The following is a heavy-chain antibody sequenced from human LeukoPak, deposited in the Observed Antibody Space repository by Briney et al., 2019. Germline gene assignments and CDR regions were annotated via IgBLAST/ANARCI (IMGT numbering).Heavy chain of an antibody. D-gene: IGHD5-18*01. Sequence: SETLSLTCAAYGGSFSGYCWSWIRQPPGKGLEWIGEINHSGSTNYNPSLKSRVTISVDTSKNQFSLKLSSVTAADTAVYYCARERFAYSSPYGMDVWGQGTTVTVSS. CDR2: INHSGST. V-gene: IGHV4-34*01. CDR3: ARERFAYSSPYGMDV. CDR1: GGSFSGYC. J-gene: IGHJ6*02.